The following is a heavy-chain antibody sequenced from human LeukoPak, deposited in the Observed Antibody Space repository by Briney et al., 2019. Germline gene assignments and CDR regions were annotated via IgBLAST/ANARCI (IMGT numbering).Heavy chain of an antibody. J-gene: IGHJ4*02. D-gene: IGHD2-2*01. CDR3: ATGGTSQYYFDY. V-gene: IGHV1-24*01. CDR2: FDPEDGET. Sequence: ASVKVSCKASGYTFTSYDINWVRQATGQGLEWMGGFDPEDGETIYAQKFQGRVTMTEDTSTDTAYMELSSLRSEDTAVYYCATGGTSQYYFDYWGQGTLVTVSS. CDR1: GYTFTSYD.